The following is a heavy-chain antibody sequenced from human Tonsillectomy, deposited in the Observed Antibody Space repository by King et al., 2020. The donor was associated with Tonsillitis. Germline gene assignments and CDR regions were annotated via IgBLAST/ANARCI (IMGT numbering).Heavy chain of an antibody. V-gene: IGHV3-9*01. CDR3: AKEKEAGGTSPLDF. Sequence: VQLVESGGGLVQPGKSLRLSCAASGFTFDKYAMHWVRQAPGKGLEWVSGISWNSGSTDYADSVKGRFTISRDNAKNSLYLQLNSLRTEDTALYYCAKEKEAGGTSPLDFWGQGTPVTVSS. CDR1: GFTFDKYA. J-gene: IGHJ4*02. D-gene: IGHD1-26*01. CDR2: ISWNSGST.